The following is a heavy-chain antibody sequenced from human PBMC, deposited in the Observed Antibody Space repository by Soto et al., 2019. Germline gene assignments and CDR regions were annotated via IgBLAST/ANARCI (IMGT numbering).Heavy chain of an antibody. D-gene: IGHD1-7*01. CDR3: ARVREDWNYRFAFDI. J-gene: IGHJ3*02. Sequence: SETLSLTCTVSGGSISSGGYYWSWIRQHPGKGLEWIGYIYYSGSTYYNPSLKSRVTISVDTSKNQFSLKLSSVTAADTAVYYCARVREDWNYRFAFDIWGQGTMVTVSS. CDR2: IYYSGST. V-gene: IGHV4-61*08. CDR1: GGSISSGGYY.